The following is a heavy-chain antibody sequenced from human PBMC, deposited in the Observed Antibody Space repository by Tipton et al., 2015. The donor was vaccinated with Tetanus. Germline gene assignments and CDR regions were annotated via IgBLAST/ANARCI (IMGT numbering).Heavy chain of an antibody. V-gene: IGHV3-64*02. J-gene: IGHJ4*02. CDR3: ARGVTLSSGWHHFGY. CDR2: ISSNGGST. D-gene: IGHD6-19*01. CDR1: GFTFSSYV. Sequence: SLRLSCAASGFTFSSYVMHWVRQAPGKGLEYVSTISSNGGSTYYADSVRGRFTIYRDNSKNTLYLQMGSLRVEDMAVYYCARGVTLSSGWHHFGYWGQGTLVTVSS.